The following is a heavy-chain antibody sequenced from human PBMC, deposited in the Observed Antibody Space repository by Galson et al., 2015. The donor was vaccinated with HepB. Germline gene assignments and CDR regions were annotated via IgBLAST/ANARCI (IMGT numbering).Heavy chain of an antibody. CDR3: ARYCSGGSCYSGARYFDL. CDR2: IIPIFGTA. Sequence: SVKVSCKASGGTFSSYAISWVRQAPGQGLEWMGGIIPIFGTANYAQKFQGRVTITAGESTSTAYMELSSLRSEDTAVYYCARYCSGGSCYSGARYFDLWGRGTLVTVSS. D-gene: IGHD2-15*01. CDR1: GGTFSSYA. J-gene: IGHJ2*01. V-gene: IGHV1-69*13.